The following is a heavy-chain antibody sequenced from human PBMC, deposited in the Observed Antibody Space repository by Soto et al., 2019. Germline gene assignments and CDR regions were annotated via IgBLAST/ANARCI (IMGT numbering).Heavy chain of an antibody. CDR2: INHSGST. D-gene: IGHD2-15*01. Sequence: QVQLQQWGAGLLKPSETLSLTCAVYGGSFSGYYWSWIRQPPGKGLEWIGEINHSGSTNYNPSLKSRVTISVDTSKNQFSLKLSSVTAADTAVYYCARGTDCSGGSCHANWFDPWGQGTLVTVSS. CDR1: GGSFSGYY. J-gene: IGHJ5*02. CDR3: ARGTDCSGGSCHANWFDP. V-gene: IGHV4-34*01.